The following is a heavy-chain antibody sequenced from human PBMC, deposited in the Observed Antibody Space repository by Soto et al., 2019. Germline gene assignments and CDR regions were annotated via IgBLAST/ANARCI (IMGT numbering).Heavy chain of an antibody. J-gene: IGHJ5*02. Sequence: SETLSLTFAVSTTSISSRFWWSWVRQPPGKGLEWMGEIYHSGSTNYNPSLKSRVTISVDKSKNHFSLKLTSVTAADTAVYYCARASSAIAVAGDWFDPWGQGTLVTVSS. D-gene: IGHD6-19*01. V-gene: IGHV4-4*02. CDR3: ARASSAIAVAGDWFDP. CDR1: TTSISSRFW. CDR2: IYHSGST.